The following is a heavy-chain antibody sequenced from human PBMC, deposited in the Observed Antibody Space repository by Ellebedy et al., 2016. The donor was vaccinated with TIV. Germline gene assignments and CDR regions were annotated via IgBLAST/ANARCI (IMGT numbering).Heavy chain of an antibody. CDR1: GYTFTSYD. D-gene: IGHD5-24*01. V-gene: IGHV1-8*01. CDR3: ARGGLNARWLQSLLDY. J-gene: IGHJ4*02. CDR2: MNPNSGNT. Sequence: ASVKVSXXASGYTFTSYDINWVRQATGQGLEWMGWMNPNSGNTGYAQKFQGRVTMTRNTSISTAYMELSSLRSEDTAVYYCARGGLNARWLQSLLDYWGQGTLVTVSS.